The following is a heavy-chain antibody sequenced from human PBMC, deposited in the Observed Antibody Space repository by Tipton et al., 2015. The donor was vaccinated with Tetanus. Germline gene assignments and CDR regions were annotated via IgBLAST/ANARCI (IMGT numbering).Heavy chain of an antibody. D-gene: IGHD3-10*01. CDR2: IYYSGNT. J-gene: IGHJ4*02. CDR1: GGSISSSTYY. Sequence: TLSLTCTVSGGSISSSTYYWGWIRQPPGKGLEWIGSIYYSGNTNYNPSLKSRVTISVDTSKNQFSLKLSSVTAADTAVYYCARGPMVRGVTRFDYWGQGTLVTVSS. CDR3: ARGPMVRGVTRFDY. V-gene: IGHV4-39*07.